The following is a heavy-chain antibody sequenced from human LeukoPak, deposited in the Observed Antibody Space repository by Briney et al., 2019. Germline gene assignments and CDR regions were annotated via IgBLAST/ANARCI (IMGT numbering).Heavy chain of an antibody. V-gene: IGHV1-58*01. J-gene: IGHJ3*02. CDR3: AAGWVTAATDAFDI. CDR1: GFTFTSSA. D-gene: IGHD2-2*01. CDR2: IVVGSGNT. Sequence: GTSVKVSCKASGFTFTSSAVQWVRQARGQRLEWIGWIVVGSGNTNYAQKFQERVTITRDMSTSTAYMELSSLRSEDTAVYYCAAGWVTAATDAFDIWGQGTMVTVPS.